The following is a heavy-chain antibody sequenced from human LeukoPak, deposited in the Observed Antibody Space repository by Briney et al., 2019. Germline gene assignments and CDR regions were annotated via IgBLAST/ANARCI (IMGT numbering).Heavy chain of an antibody. CDR3: ARDRELGY. Sequence: SQTLSLTCTVSGGSINSGSYYWSWIRQPPGKGLEWIGYIYNSGSTNYNPSLKSRVTISVDTSKNQFSLKLTSVTAADTAVYYCARDRELGYWGQGTLVTVSS. V-gene: IGHV4-61*01. CDR2: IYNSGST. CDR1: GGSINSGSYY. D-gene: IGHD3-10*01. J-gene: IGHJ4*02.